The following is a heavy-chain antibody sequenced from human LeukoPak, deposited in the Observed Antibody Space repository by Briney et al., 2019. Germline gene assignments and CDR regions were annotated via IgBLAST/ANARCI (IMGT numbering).Heavy chain of an antibody. V-gene: IGHV3-23*01. D-gene: IGHD3-16*01. CDR3: AKDFGLYRSLYYFDY. J-gene: IGHJ4*02. CDR2: ISGSGGST. CDR1: GFTFSSYA. Sequence: GRSLRLSCAASGFTFSSYAMSWVRQAPGKGLEWVSVISGSGGSTYYADSVKGRFTISRDNSKNTLYLQMNSLRAEDTAVYYCAKDFGLYRSLYYFDYWGQGTLVTVSS.